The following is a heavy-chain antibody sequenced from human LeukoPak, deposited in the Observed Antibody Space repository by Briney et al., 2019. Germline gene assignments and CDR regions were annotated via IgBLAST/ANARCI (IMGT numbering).Heavy chain of an antibody. CDR2: IKPDGSEK. J-gene: IGHJ4*02. V-gene: IGHV3-7*01. CDR1: GFTLGTYW. Sequence: GGSLRLSCAASGFTLGTYWMSWVRQAPGKGLEWVANIKPDGSEKYYVDSVKGRFTMSRDNAKNSLYLQMNSLRAEDTAVYYCATAYFYATADWGQGTLVTVSS. D-gene: IGHD3-10*01. CDR3: ATAYFYATAD.